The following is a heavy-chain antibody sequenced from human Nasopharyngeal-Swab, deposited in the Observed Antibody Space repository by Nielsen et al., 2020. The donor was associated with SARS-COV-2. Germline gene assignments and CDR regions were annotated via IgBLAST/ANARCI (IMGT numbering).Heavy chain of an antibody. J-gene: IGHJ5*01. Sequence: SETLSLTCTVSGDSINSHFWSWIRQPPGKGLDWIGYISYGGSTNYNHTLRSRVTISVDTSKSQFSLKLTSVTAADTAVYYCARGLYDGSGLLDSWGHGTLVTVSS. CDR1: GDSINSHF. V-gene: IGHV4-59*11. D-gene: IGHD3-22*01. CDR3: ARGLYDGSGLLDS. CDR2: ISYGGST.